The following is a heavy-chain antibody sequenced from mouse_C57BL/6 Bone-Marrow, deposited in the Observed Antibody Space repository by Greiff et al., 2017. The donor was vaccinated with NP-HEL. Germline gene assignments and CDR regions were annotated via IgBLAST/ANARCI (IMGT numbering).Heavy chain of an antibody. Sequence: EVHLVESGAELVRPGASVKLSCTASGFNIKDDYMHWVKQRPEQGLEWIGWIDPENGDTEYASKFQGKATITADTSSNTAYLQLSSLTSEDTAVYYCTLLRGAYWGQGTLVTVSA. J-gene: IGHJ3*01. CDR3: TLLRGAY. V-gene: IGHV14-4*01. CDR1: GFNIKDDY. CDR2: IDPENGDT. D-gene: IGHD1-1*01.